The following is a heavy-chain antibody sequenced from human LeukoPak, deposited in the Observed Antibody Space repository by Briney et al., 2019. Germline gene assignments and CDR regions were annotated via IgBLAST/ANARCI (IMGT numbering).Heavy chain of an antibody. J-gene: IGHJ6*03. CDR3: ARDQRLEAGGYYYYYMDV. Sequence: GSLRLSCAASGFTVSGNYMSWVRQAPGKGLEWVSVIYSGGSTYYADSVKGRFTISRDNSKNTLYLQMNSLRAEDTAVYYCARDQRLEAGGYYYYYMDVWGKGTTVTISS. V-gene: IGHV3-66*01. CDR1: GFTVSGNY. CDR2: IYSGGST. D-gene: IGHD3-22*01.